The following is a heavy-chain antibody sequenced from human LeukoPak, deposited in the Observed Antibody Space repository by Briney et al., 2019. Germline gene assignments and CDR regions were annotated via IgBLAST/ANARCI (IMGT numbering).Heavy chain of an antibody. D-gene: IGHD5-12*01. CDR1: GYTFTSYD. J-gene: IGHJ5*02. V-gene: IGHV1-2*02. CDR3: ARRDAAINEYNWFDP. CDR2: INPNSGGT. Sequence: ASVKVSCKASGYTFTSYDINWVRQATGQGLEWMGWINPNSGGTNYAQKFQGRVTMTTDTSTSTAYMELRSLRSDDTAVYYCARRDAAINEYNWFDPWGQGTLVTVSS.